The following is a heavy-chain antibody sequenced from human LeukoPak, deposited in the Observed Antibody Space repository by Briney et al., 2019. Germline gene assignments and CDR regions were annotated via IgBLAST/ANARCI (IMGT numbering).Heavy chain of an antibody. CDR3: ARQKLYVPAARRDAFDI. V-gene: IGHV4-59*12. CDR2: SYYSGST. Sequence: PSETLSLTCTVSGGSISSYYWSWIRQPPGKGMGWVGYSYYSGSTNYNPSLKSRVTISVDTSKNQFSLKLSSVTAADTAVYYCARQKLYVPAARRDAFDIWGQGTMVTVSS. D-gene: IGHD2-2*01. CDR1: GGSISSYY. J-gene: IGHJ3*02.